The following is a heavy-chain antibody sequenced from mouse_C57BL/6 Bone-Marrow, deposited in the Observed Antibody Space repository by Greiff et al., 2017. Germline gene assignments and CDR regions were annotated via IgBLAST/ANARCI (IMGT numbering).Heavy chain of an antibody. CDR1: GYAFTNYL. V-gene: IGHV1-54*01. Sequence: VQLQQSGAELVRPGTSVKVSCKASGYAFTNYLIEWVKQRPGQGLEWIGVINPGSGGTNYNEQFKGKATLTADKSSSTAYMQLSSLTSEDSAVYFCVADYAMDYWGQGTSVTVSS. CDR2: INPGSGGT. J-gene: IGHJ4*01. CDR3: VADYAMDY. D-gene: IGHD1-1*01.